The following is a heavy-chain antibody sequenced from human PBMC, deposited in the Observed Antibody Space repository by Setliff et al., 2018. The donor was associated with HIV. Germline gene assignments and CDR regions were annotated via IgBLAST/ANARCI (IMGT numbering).Heavy chain of an antibody. V-gene: IGHV4-4*02. CDR3: ARHNCGTTASYGVVV. J-gene: IGHJ3*01. Sequence: SETLSLTCAVSGGSISSNWWSWVRQSPGKGLEWIGEIYHSGSTHYNPSLQSRVTISVDKSKSQFSLKLNSVTAADTAIYYCARHNCGTTASYGVVVWGQGTMVTVSS. CDR1: GGSISSNW. D-gene: IGHD5-18*01. CDR2: IYHSGST.